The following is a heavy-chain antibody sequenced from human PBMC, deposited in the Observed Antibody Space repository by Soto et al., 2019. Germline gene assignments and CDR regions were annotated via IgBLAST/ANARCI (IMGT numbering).Heavy chain of an antibody. V-gene: IGHV3-53*02. CDR1: GFTVSSNY. Sequence: EVQLVETGGGLIQPGGSLRLSCAASGFTVSSNYMSWVRQAPGKGLEWVSVIYSGGSTYYADSVKGGFTISRDNSKNTRYLQMNSLRAEDTAVYYCARDSSIYRRYDRTYAFDIWGQGTMVTVSS. D-gene: IGHD5-12*01. CDR3: ARDSSIYRRYDRTYAFDI. CDR2: IYSGGST. J-gene: IGHJ3*02.